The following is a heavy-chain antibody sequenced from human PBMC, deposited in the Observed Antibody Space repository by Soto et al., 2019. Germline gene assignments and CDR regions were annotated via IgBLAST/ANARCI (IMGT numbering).Heavy chain of an antibody. CDR1: GFTFRSYA. Sequence: LRLSCAASGFTFRSYAMHWVRQATGKGLECVAVISYEGCNKYYAHSVEARFPISRDDSKNTLYLQVNSERGEDTAVYQCARVWKGELLLYHSYYYGMDVWGQGTTVTVSS. V-gene: IGHV3-30-3*01. D-gene: IGHD3-3*01. CDR2: ISYEGCNK. J-gene: IGHJ6*02. CDR3: ARVWKGELLLYHSYYYGMDV.